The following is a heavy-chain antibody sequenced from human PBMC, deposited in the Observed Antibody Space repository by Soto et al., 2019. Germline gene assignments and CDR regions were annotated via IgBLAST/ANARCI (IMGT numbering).Heavy chain of an antibody. CDR1: GGSISSGGYS. J-gene: IGHJ4*02. CDR2: IYYSGST. Sequence: QVQLQESGPGLVKPSQTLSLTCTVSGGSISSGGYSWSWIRQHPGKGLEWIGYIYYSGSTYYNPSIKSRVTITVDTSKNQVSLKLTSVTAADTAVYYGARVPDSWGQGTLVTVSS. V-gene: IGHV4-31*03. CDR3: ARVPDS.